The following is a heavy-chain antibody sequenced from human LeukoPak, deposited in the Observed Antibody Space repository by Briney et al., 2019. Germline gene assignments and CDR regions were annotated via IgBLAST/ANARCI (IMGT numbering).Heavy chain of an antibody. CDR2: FGTAGDT. D-gene: IGHD2-2*01. V-gene: IGHV3-13*04. CDR3: VRDRCSSATCAGGFDV. J-gene: IGHJ3*01. Sequence: PGGSLRLSCAASGFNLITSAMHWVRQSTGKGLEWVSGFGTAGDTRYVGSVKGRFTISRDSAKNSIYLNMNRLRAGDTAVYYCVRDRCSSATCAGGFDVWGQGTKVIVSS. CDR1: GFNLITSA.